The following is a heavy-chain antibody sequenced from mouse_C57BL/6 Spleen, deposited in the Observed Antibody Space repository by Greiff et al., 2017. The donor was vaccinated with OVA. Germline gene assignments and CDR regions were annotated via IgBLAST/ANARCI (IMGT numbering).Heavy chain of an antibody. CDR3: ARRGVYYDYDVWDFDV. CDR1: GYTFTSYW. D-gene: IGHD2-4*01. V-gene: IGHV1-59*01. J-gene: IGHJ1*03. CDR2: IDPSDSYT. Sequence: QVQLQQPGAELVRPGTSVKLSCKASGYTFTSYWMHWVKQRPGQGLEWIGVIDPSDSYTNYNQKFKGKATLTVDTSSSTAYMQLSSLTSEDSAVYYCARRGVYYDYDVWDFDVWGTGTTVTVAS.